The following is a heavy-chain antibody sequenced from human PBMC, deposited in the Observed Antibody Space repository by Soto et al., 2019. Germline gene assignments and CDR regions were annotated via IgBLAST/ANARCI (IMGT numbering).Heavy chain of an antibody. J-gene: IGHJ4*02. CDR3: ARAPPDIVVVPAAIGLDY. CDR2: INHSGST. D-gene: IGHD2-2*01. V-gene: IGHV4-34*01. Sequence: QVQLQQWGAGLLKPSETLSLTCAVYGGSFSGYYWSWIRQPPGKGLEWIGEINHSGSTNYNPSLRSGVSMSVDTWKNQFSLKLGSGTAADTAVYYCARAPPDIVVVPAAIGLDYWGQGTLVTVSS. CDR1: GGSFSGYY.